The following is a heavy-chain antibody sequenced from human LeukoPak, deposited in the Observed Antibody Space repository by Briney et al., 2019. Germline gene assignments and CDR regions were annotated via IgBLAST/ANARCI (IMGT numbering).Heavy chain of an antibody. CDR2: INYRGNT. D-gene: IGHD3/OR15-3a*01. J-gene: IGHJ5*02. V-gene: IGHV4-39*07. CDR3: ARDGQLYNWFDP. CDR1: GGSISSSSYY. Sequence: SETLSLTCTVSGGSISSSSYYWGWIRQPPGKGLDWIGIINYRGNTYYNPSLKSRVTISVDTSKNQFSLKLSSVTAADTAVYYCARDGQLYNWFDPWGQGTLVTVSS.